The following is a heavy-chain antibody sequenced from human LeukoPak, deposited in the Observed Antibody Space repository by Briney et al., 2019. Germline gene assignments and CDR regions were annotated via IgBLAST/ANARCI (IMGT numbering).Heavy chain of an antibody. CDR1: GGTFSSVA. CDR3: SGYDSSGYYPY. J-gene: IGHJ4*02. D-gene: IGHD3-22*01. Sequence: ASVKVSCKASGGTFSSVAISWVRQAPGQGLEWMGGIIPIFGTANYAQKFQGRVTITTDESTSTAYMELSSLRSEDTAVYYCSGYDSSGYYPYWGQGTLVTVSS. V-gene: IGHV1-69*05. CDR2: IIPIFGTA.